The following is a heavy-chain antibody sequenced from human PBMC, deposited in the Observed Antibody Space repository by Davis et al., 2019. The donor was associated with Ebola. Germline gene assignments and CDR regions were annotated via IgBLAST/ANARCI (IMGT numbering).Heavy chain of an antibody. CDR1: GGSISSSSYY. V-gene: IGHV4-39*07. Sequence: PSETLSLTCTVSGGSISSSSYYWGWIRQPPGKGLEWIGSIYYSGSTYYNPSLKSRVTISVDTSKNQFSLKLSSVTAADTAVYHCARAVAGTLPFDYWGQGTLVTVSS. D-gene: IGHD6-19*01. CDR2: IYYSGST. CDR3: ARAVAGTLPFDY. J-gene: IGHJ4*02.